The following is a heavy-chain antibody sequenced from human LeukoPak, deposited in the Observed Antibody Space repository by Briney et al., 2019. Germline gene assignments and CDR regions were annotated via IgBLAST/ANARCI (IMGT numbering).Heavy chain of an antibody. CDR3: ASLPYYDFSTPYYFDY. CDR1: GGSISSSSYY. Sequence: SETLSLTCTVSGGSISSSSYYWGWIRQPPGKGLEWIGSIYYSGSTYYNPSLKSRVTISVDTSKSQFSLKLSSVTAADTAVYYCASLPYYDFSTPYYFDYWGQGTLVTVSS. D-gene: IGHD3-3*01. CDR2: IYYSGST. V-gene: IGHV4-39*07. J-gene: IGHJ4*02.